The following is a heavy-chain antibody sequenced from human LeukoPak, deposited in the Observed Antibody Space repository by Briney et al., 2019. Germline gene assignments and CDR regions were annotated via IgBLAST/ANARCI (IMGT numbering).Heavy chain of an antibody. D-gene: IGHD2-2*03. Sequence: PGGSLRLSCAVSGFTLNNYAMSWVRQAPGKRLEWVARIRGSGGTTNYADSVKGRFTISRDNSKNTLYLQMSYLRAEDTAVYYCAKMSGDCSSISCSSFDYWGQGALVTVSS. V-gene: IGHV3-23*01. CDR2: IRGSGGTT. CDR3: AKMSGDCSSISCSSFDY. J-gene: IGHJ4*02. CDR1: GFTLNNYA.